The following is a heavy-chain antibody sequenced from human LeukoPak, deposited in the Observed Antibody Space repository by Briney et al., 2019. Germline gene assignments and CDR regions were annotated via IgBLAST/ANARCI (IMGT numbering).Heavy chain of an antibody. CDR2: IYAGGST. V-gene: IGHV3-66*01. D-gene: IGHD3-9*01. CDR1: GFRVTNDY. J-gene: IGHJ4*01. Sequence: GGSLRLSCAVSGFRVTNDYMNWVRQAPGKGLEWVSIIYAGGSTYYADSVKGRFTISSDSSNNTLFLQMSNLRADDSGLYYCATDIRSSPLGFWGHGTLVTVSS. CDR3: ATDIRSSPLGF.